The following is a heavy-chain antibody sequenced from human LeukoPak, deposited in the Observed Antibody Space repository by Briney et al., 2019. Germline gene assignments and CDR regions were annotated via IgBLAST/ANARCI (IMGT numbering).Heavy chain of an antibody. J-gene: IGHJ6*02. Sequence: GGSLRLSCAASGFTFSSYWMSWVRQVPGRGPEWVANVNRDGSETYYLDSVKGRFTISKDNAKNSLYLQMNSLRAEDTALYHCARNNGMDVWGQGATVIVSS. CDR2: VNRDGSET. V-gene: IGHV3-7*03. CDR3: ARNNGMDV. CDR1: GFTFSSYW.